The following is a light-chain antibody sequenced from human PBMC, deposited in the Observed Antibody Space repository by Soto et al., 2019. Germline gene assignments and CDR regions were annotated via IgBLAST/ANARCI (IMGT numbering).Light chain of an antibody. CDR2: GAS. CDR1: PSVSSN. CDR3: QQYNNWPPT. Sequence: EIVRTQSPATLSVSPGERVTLSCRASPSVSSNLAWYQQKPGQAPRLLIHGASTRATGIPARFRGSGSGTEFTLTISSLQSEDSAVYYCQQYNNWPPTFGGGTKVEIK. J-gene: IGKJ4*01. V-gene: IGKV3-15*01.